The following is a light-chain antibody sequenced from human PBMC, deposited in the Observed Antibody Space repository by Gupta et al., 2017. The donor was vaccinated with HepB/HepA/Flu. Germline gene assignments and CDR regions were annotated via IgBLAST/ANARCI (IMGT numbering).Light chain of an antibody. CDR1: QNINGY. V-gene: IGKV3-15*01. CDR3: QQYKSWPCS. CDR2: GSS. Sequence: ILLTQPPATLSVSPGDRATLSCRASQNINGYLAWYQQKPGQAPRLLIYGSSTRATGIPARFSGSGSGTXFTLAIXSLQSEDFAAYYCQQYKSWPCSFGXGTKLEI. J-gene: IGKJ2*04.